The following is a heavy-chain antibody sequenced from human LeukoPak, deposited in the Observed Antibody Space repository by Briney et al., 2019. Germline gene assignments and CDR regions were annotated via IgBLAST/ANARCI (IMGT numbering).Heavy chain of an antibody. CDR1: GFTFSSLG. CDR3: AKDAYDYDSRCPDY. CDR2: ISYAGSNI. J-gene: IGHJ4*02. Sequence: GGSLRLSCAASGFTFSSLGMHWVRQAPGKGLEWVAVISYAGSNIFYADSVKGRFTISRDNSKKTVYLQMNSLRAEDTAVYYCAKDAYDYDSRCPDYWGQGTLVTVSS. V-gene: IGHV3-30*18. D-gene: IGHD3-22*01.